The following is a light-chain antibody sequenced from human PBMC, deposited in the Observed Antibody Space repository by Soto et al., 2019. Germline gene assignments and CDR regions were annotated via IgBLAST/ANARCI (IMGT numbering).Light chain of an antibody. Sequence: DIVLTQSPGTLSLSPGERATLSCRASQTVSSSSLAWYQQKPGQAPRLLIFGASTRAAGFPDRLSGSGSGTDFTLTISRLEPEDFAVYYCQQYGSSPRTFGQGTKVESK. CDR2: GAS. CDR3: QQYGSSPRT. J-gene: IGKJ1*01. CDR1: QTVSSSS. V-gene: IGKV3-20*01.